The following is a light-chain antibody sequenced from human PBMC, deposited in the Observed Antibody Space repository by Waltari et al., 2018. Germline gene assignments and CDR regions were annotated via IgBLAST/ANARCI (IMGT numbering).Light chain of an antibody. CDR2: WAS. Sequence: DIVMTQSPDSLAVSLGERATINCKSSQSVLYSSNNMNYLAWYQQKPGQPPKLLIYWASTRESGFPDRFSGSGSGTDFTLTISSLQAEDVALYYCQQYYSVPFTFGPGTRVDIK. J-gene: IGKJ3*01. CDR3: QQYYSVPFT. CDR1: QSVLYSSNNMNY. V-gene: IGKV4-1*01.